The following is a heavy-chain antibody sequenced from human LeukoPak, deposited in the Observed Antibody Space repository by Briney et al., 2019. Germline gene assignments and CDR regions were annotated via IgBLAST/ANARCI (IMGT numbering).Heavy chain of an antibody. CDR1: GFTFSGNW. CDR3: ARYLYAFALDV. J-gene: IGHJ6*03. Sequence: GGSLRLSCADPGFTFSGNWMSWVRQSPGKGLVWVSHISTDESIIRYGDSVKGRFTISRDKAKNTLYLQMNSLTAEDTGVYYCARYLYAFALDVWGKGTTVTVS. D-gene: IGHD2-8*01. CDR2: ISTDESII. V-gene: IGHV3-74*01.